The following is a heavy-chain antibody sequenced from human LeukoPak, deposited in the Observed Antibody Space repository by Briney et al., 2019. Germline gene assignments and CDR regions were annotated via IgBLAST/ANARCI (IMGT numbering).Heavy chain of an antibody. J-gene: IGHJ4*02. CDR2: IENKSEGEIT. Sequence: GGSLRLSCAASGFSFTNAWMNWVRQAPGKGLEWVGRIENKSEGEITDYAAPVKGTFTISRDDSKNTLYLQMNSLKTEDTAVYYCTSSIRGNGGFDYWGQGTLVTVSS. D-gene: IGHD4-23*01. CDR1: GFSFTNAW. CDR3: TSSIRGNGGFDY. V-gene: IGHV3-15*04.